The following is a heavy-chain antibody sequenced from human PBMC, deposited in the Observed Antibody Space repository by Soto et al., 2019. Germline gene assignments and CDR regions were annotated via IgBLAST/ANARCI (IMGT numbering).Heavy chain of an antibody. D-gene: IGHD3-16*01. V-gene: IGHV3-7*01. CDR2: IKQDGSEK. Sequence: EVQLVESGGGLVQPGGSLRLSCAASGFTFSSYWMSWVRQAPGKGLEWVANIKQDGSEKHYVDSVKGRFTISRDNAKNSLYLQMNSLRAEDTAVYCCAVHVNRGEVDYWGQGTLVTVSS. CDR1: GFTFSSYW. CDR3: AVHVNRGEVDY. J-gene: IGHJ4*02.